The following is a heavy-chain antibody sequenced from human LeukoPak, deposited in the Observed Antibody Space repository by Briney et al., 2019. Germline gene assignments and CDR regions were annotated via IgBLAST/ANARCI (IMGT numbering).Heavy chain of an antibody. CDR3: ARRDVVVVAGYFDY. J-gene: IGHJ4*02. V-gene: IGHV4-31*03. Sequence: SETLSLTCTVSGGSISSGGYYWSWIRQHPGKGLEWIGYIYYSGSTYYNPSLKSRVTISVDTSKNQFSLKLSSVTAADTAVYYCARRDVVVVAGYFDYWGQGTLVTVSS. D-gene: IGHD2-15*01. CDR1: GGSISSGGYY. CDR2: IYYSGST.